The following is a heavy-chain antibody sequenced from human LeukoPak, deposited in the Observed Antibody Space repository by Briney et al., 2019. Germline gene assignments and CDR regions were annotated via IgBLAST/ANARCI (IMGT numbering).Heavy chain of an antibody. D-gene: IGHD5-24*01. CDR1: GFTFSSNS. CDR3: ARVRNDYNPGAIDY. Sequence: PAGSLRLSCAASGFTFSSNSMNWVRQAPGKGLEWVSFISGRSNYIYYADSVKGRFTISRDNAKNSLYLQMKSLRAEDTAVYYCARVRNDYNPGAIDYWGQGTLVTVSS. CDR2: ISGRSNYI. V-gene: IGHV3-21*01. J-gene: IGHJ4*02.